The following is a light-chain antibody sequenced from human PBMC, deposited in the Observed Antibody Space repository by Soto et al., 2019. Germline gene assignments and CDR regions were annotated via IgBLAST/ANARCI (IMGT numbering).Light chain of an antibody. CDR3: QQYNNWPRT. J-gene: IGKJ1*01. CDR1: QSVGGN. V-gene: IGKV3-15*01. CDR2: GAS. Sequence: IMMTQSPATLSVSPGETATLSCRASQSVGGNLAWYQQKPGQAPRLLIYGASTRATGLPARFSGSGSGTEFTLTISSLQSEDFAVYYCQQYNNWPRTFGQGTKVDIK.